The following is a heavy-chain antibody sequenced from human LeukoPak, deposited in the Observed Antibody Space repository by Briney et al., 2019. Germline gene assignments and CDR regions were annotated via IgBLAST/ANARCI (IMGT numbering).Heavy chain of an antibody. J-gene: IGHJ4*02. V-gene: IGHV4-4*07. CDR2: IYAGGRS. D-gene: IGHD6-19*01. CDR1: GGSISSYY. Sequence: SETLSLTCTVSGGSISSYYWNWIRQPAGKGLEWIGRIYAGGRSNYNPSLRSRVTISVDTPKNQFSLRLSSVTATDTGVYYRASDHSGWLGLGYWGQGTLVSVSS. CDR3: ASDHSGWLGLGY.